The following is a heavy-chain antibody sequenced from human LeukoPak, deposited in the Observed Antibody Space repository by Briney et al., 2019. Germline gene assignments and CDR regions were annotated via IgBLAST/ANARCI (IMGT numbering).Heavy chain of an antibody. Sequence: GGSLRLPCVASGFTFSSYSMNWVRQAPGKGLEWVSSISSSSSYIYYADSVKGRFTISRDNAKNSLYLQMNSLRAEDTAVYYCARVGLGYDFWSGYLRYYYYYMDVWGKGTTVTVSS. CDR3: ARVGLGYDFWSGYLRYYYYYMDV. CDR1: GFTFSSYS. D-gene: IGHD3-3*01. CDR2: ISSSSSYI. V-gene: IGHV3-21*01. J-gene: IGHJ6*03.